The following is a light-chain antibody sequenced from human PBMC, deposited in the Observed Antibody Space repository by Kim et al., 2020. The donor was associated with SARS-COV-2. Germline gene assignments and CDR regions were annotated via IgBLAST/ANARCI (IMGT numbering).Light chain of an antibody. V-gene: IGLV3-19*01. CDR2: GKN. CDR1: SLRSYY. CDR3: NSRDSNDNVV. J-gene: IGLJ2*01. Sequence: SSELTQDPAVSVALGQTVRITCQGDSLRSYYATWYQQKPGQAPILVIYGKNNRPSGIPDRFSGSSSGNTASLTITGIQAGDEADYYCNSRDSNDNVVFGGGTQLTVL.